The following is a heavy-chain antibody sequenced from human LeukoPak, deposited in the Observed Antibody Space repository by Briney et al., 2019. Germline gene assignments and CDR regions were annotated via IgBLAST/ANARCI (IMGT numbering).Heavy chain of an antibody. CDR2: INPSGGST. J-gene: IGHJ4*02. D-gene: IGHD4-23*01. Sequence: ASVKVSCKASGYTFSSYYMHWVRQAPGQGLEWMRIINPSGGSTNYAQKFQGRVTMTRDTSTSTVYMELSSLRSEDTAVYYCASSPDYRGNSGLFDYWGQGTLVTVSS. CDR1: GYTFSSYY. CDR3: ASSPDYRGNSGLFDY. V-gene: IGHV1-46*01.